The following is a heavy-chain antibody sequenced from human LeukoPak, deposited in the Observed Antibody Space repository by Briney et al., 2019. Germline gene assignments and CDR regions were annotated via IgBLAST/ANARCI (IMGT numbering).Heavy chain of an antibody. CDR2: INHSGST. CDR3: ARDIAAAGPLNWFDP. J-gene: IGHJ5*02. CDR1: GGSFSGYY. V-gene: IGHV4-34*01. Sequence: SETLSLTCAVYGGSFSGYYWSWIRQPPGKGLEWIGEINHSGSTNYNPSLKSRVTISVDTSKNQFSLKLSSVTAADTAVYYCARDIAAAGPLNWFDPWGQGTLVTVSS. D-gene: IGHD6-13*01.